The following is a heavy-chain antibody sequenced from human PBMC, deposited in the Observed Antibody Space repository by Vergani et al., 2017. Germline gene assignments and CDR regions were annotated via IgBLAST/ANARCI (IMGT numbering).Heavy chain of an antibody. CDR1: GFTFSSYS. D-gene: IGHD2-15*01. CDR2: ISSSSSYI. J-gene: IGHJ4*02. V-gene: IGHV3-21*01. CDR3: ARDGGYGSGGSCEGDY. Sequence: EVQLVESGGGLVKPGGSLRLSCAASGFTFSSYSMNWVRQAPGKGLEWVSSISSSSSYIYYADSVKGRFTISRDNAKNSLYLQMNSLRAEDTAVYYCARDGGYGSGGSCEGDYWGQGTLVTVSS.